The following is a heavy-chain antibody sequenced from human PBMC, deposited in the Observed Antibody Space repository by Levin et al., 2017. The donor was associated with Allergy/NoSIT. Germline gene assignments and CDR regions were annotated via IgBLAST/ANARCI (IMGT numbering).Heavy chain of an antibody. J-gene: IGHJ4*02. CDR1: GFSLNTSGVG. D-gene: IGHD3-22*01. V-gene: IGHV2-5*02. CDR3: AHNHYHDSSGYWGNFDY. Sequence: SGPTLVKPTQTLTLTCTFSGFSLNTSGVGVGWIRQPPGKALEWLALIYWDDDKRYSPSLKSRLTITKDTSKNQVVLTMTNMDPVDTATYYCAHNHYHDSSGYWGNFDYWGQGTLVTVSS. CDR2: IYWDDDK.